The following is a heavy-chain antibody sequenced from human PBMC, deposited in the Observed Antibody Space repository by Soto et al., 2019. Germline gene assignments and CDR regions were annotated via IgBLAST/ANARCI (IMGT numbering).Heavy chain of an antibody. V-gene: IGHV4-59*01. J-gene: IGHJ3*02. CDR2: IYYSGST. D-gene: IGHD2-15*01. CDR3: ARGRTVVVVAATPGAFDI. Sequence: SETLSLTCTVSGGSISSYYWSWIRQPPGKGLEWIGYIYYSGSTNYNPSLKSRVTISVDTSKNQFSLKLSSVTAADTAVYYCARGRTVVVVAATPGAFDIWGQGTMVTVSS. CDR1: GGSISSYY.